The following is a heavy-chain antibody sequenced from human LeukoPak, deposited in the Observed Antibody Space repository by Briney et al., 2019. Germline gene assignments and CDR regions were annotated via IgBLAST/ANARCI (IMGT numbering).Heavy chain of an antibody. CDR2: IWYDGRNK. V-gene: IGHV3-33*06. J-gene: IGHJ4*02. Sequence: GGSLRLSCAASGFTFSSYAMSWVRQAPGKGLEWVAIIWYDGRNKYYADSVKGRFTISRDNSKNTLFLQMDSLRAEDTAVYYCAKDILTGYLDYWGQGTLVTVSS. CDR1: GFTFSSYA. CDR3: AKDILTGYLDY. D-gene: IGHD3-9*01.